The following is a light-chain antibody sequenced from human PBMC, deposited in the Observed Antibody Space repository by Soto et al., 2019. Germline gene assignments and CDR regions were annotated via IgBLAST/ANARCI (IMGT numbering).Light chain of an antibody. Sequence: QSVSTQPPSASGTPGQRVTISCSGSGSNVGSNYVYWYQQVPGTAPKLLFYSGNQGPSGVPDRFSGSKFGSSASLAISGLRSEDEADYYCAAWDDSLNGVVFGGGTKLTVL. CDR1: GSNVGSNY. J-gene: IGLJ2*01. V-gene: IGLV1-47*02. CDR3: AAWDDSLNGVV. CDR2: SGN.